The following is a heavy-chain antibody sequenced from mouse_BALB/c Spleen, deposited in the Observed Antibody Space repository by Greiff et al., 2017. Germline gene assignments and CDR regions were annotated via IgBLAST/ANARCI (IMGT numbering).Heavy chain of an antibody. CDR2: IHPSDSET. Sequence: VKLMESGAELVRPGASVKLSCKASGYSFTSYWMNWVKQRPGQGLEWIGMIHPSDSETRLNQKFKDKATLTVDKSSSTAYIQLSSPTSEDSAVYYCARGQLGPHYYAMDYWGQGTSVTVSS. V-gene: IGHV1-61*01. D-gene: IGHD3-2*01. CDR1: GYSFTSYW. CDR3: ARGQLGPHYYAMDY. J-gene: IGHJ4*01.